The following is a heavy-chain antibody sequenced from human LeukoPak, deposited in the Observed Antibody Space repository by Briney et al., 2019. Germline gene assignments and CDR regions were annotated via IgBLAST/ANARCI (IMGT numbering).Heavy chain of an antibody. J-gene: IGHJ5*02. D-gene: IGHD2-2*01. V-gene: IGHV4-34*01. CDR1: GGSFSGYY. CDR3: ARSRYIVVVPAAPRATWFDP. CDR2: INHSGST. Sequence: SETLSLTCAVYGGSFSGYYWSWIRQPPGKGLEWIGEINHSGSTNYNPSLKSRVTISVVTSKYQFSLKLSSVTAADTAVYYCARSRYIVVVPAAPRATWFDPWGQGTLVTVSS.